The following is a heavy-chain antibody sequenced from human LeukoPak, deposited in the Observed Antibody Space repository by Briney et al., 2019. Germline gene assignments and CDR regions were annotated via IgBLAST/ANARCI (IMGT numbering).Heavy chain of an antibody. CDR2: FDPEDGET. V-gene: IGHV1-24*01. J-gene: IGHJ4*02. D-gene: IGHD5-18*01. CDR3: ATDHGIGGYSYGFRY. CDR1: GYTLTELS. Sequence: EASVRVSCKVSGYTLTELSMHWVRQAPGKGLEWMGGFDPEDGETIYAQKFQGRVTMTEDTSTDTAYMELSSLRSEDTAVYYCATDHGIGGYSYGFRYWGQGTLVTVSS.